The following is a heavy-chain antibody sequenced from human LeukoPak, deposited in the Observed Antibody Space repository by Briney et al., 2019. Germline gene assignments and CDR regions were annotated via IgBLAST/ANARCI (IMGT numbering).Heavy chain of an antibody. CDR1: GYTFTGYY. J-gene: IGHJ5*02. CDR2: INPNSGGT. CDR3: ARVRVRRNNYNWFDP. D-gene: IGHD3-10*01. Sequence: ASVKVSCKASGYTFTGYYMHWVRQAPGQGLEWMGWINPNSGGTNYAQKFQGRVTMTRDTSISTAYMELSRLRSDDTAVYYCARVRVRRNNYNWFDPWGQGTLVTVPS. V-gene: IGHV1-2*02.